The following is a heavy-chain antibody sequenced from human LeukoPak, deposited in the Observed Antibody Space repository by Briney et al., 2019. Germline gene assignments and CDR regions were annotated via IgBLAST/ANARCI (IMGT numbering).Heavy chain of an antibody. D-gene: IGHD2-2*01. CDR2: IYYSGST. V-gene: IGHV4-59*01. CDR3: ARDPRYYSNLQTYYYYYMDV. Sequence: PSETLSLTCTVSGGSISSYYWSWIRQPPGKGLEWIGYIYYSGSTNYNPSLKSRVTISVDTSKNQFSLKLSSVTAADTAVYYCARDPRYYSNLQTYYYYYMDVWGKGTTVTVSS. CDR1: GGSISSYY. J-gene: IGHJ6*03.